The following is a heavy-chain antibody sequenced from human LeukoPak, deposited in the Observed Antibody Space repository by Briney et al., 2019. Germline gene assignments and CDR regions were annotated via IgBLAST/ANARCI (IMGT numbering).Heavy chain of an antibody. Sequence: PGGSLRLSCAASGFTFSNYDMHWVRQATGKGLEWVSVIGIAGDTYYPGSVKDRFTISREDAKNSLYPQMNSLRAGDTAVYYCARAVAGTFFDYWGQGTLVTVSS. CDR3: ARAVAGTFFDY. D-gene: IGHD6-19*01. CDR2: IGIAGDT. V-gene: IGHV3-13*01. CDR1: GFTFSNYD. J-gene: IGHJ4*02.